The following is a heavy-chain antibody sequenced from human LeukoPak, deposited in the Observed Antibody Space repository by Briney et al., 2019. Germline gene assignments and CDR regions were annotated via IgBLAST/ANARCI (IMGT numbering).Heavy chain of an antibody. CDR3: GGHYYGSGSYSPKHHFDY. V-gene: IGHV4-39*01. J-gene: IGHJ4*02. CDR1: GGSISSSSYY. Sequence: PSQTLSLTCTVSGGSISSSSYYWGWIRQPPGKGLEWIGSIYYSGSTYYNPSLKSRVTISVDTSKNQFSLKLSSVTAADTAVYYCGGHYYGSGSYSPKHHFDYWGQGTLVTVSS. D-gene: IGHD3-10*01. CDR2: IYYSGST.